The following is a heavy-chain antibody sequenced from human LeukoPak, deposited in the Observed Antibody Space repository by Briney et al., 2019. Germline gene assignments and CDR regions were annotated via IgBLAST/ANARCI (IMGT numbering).Heavy chain of an antibody. CDR2: IIPIFGTA. J-gene: IGHJ4*02. V-gene: IGHV1-69*01. CDR3: ARVGDYGSGSYFFDY. D-gene: IGHD3-10*01. CDR1: GGTFSSYA. Sequence: SVKLCCKASGGTFSSYAISWVRQAPGQGLEWMGGIIPIFGTANYAQKFQGRVTITADESTSTAYMELSSLRSEDTAVYYCARVGDYGSGSYFFDYWGQGTLVTVSS.